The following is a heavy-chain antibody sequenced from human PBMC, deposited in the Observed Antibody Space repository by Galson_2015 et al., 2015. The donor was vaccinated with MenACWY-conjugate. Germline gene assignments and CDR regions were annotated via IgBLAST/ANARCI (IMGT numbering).Heavy chain of an antibody. D-gene: IGHD3-16*01. CDR1: GYSITNYW. V-gene: IGHV5-51*01. J-gene: IGHJ4*02. CDR3: ASAYDGNFHWGD. CDR2: IYLVNSIT. Sequence: QSGAEVKKPGESLKISCKGSGYSITNYWIGWVRQMPGKGLEWMGIIYLVNSITKYNPSFQGQVTVSADRATSTAYLQWTSLQASDTAIYYCASAYDGNFHWGDWGQGTLVTVSS.